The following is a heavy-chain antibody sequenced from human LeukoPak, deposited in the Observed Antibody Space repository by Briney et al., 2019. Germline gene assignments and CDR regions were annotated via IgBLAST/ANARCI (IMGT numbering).Heavy chain of an antibody. CDR1: GFTFSSYS. Sequence: PGGSLRLSCAASGFTFSSYSMNCVRQAPGKGLEWGSSIRSSSSYIYYADSVKCRFTISRDNAKNTLYLQRNSLRAVDTAVYYYERYATGTTWFAPGGEGTLVTV. CDR3: ERYATGTTWFAP. J-gene: IGHJ5*02. D-gene: IGHD1-7*01. V-gene: IGHV3-21*01. CDR2: IRSSSSYI.